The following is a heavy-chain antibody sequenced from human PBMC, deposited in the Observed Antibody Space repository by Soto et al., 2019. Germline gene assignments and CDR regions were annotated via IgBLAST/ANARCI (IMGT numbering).Heavy chain of an antibody. CDR3: AKSRPDSGYDFGY. Sequence: GGSLRLSCAAPGFSFSSYGMHWVRQAPGKGLEWVAVISYDGRNKYYADSVKGRFTISRDNSKNTLYLQMNSLRAEDTAVYYCAKSRPDSGYDFGYWGQGTLVAVSS. J-gene: IGHJ4*02. CDR2: ISYDGRNK. V-gene: IGHV3-30*18. D-gene: IGHD5-12*01. CDR1: GFSFSSYG.